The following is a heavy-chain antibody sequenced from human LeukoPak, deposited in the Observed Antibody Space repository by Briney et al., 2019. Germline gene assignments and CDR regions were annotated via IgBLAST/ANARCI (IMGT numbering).Heavy chain of an antibody. V-gene: IGHV3-23*01. CDR2: ISGSGYST. Sequence: PGGSLRLSCAASGFTFSTYAMSWVRQAPGKGLEWVSSISGSGYSTYYADSVEGRFTISRGNFKSTLFLQMISLRAEDTAVYSCAKYYYDSSGYYDAAPLDSWGQGTLVTVFS. CDR3: AKYYYDSSGYYDAAPLDS. CDR1: GFTFSTYA. D-gene: IGHD3-22*01. J-gene: IGHJ4*02.